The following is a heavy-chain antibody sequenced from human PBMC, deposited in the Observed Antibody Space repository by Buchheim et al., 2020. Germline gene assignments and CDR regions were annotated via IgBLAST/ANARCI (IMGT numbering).Heavy chain of an antibody. CDR3: ARQARGYYDGSGRWYFDY. CDR2: IYYSGST. V-gene: IGHV4-39*01. Sequence: QLQLQESGPGLVKPSETLSLTCTVSGGSISSSSYYWGWIRQPPGKGLEWIGSIYYSGSTYYNPSLKSRVTISVDTSKNQFSLTRSSVTAADTAVYYCARQARGYYDGSGRWYFDYWGQGTL. D-gene: IGHD3-22*01. J-gene: IGHJ4*02. CDR1: GGSISSSSYY.